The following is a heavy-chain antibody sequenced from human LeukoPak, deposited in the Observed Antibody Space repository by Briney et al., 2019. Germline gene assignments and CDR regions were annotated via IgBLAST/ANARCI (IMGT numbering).Heavy chain of an antibody. D-gene: IGHD3-10*01. CDR3: ARHRRTYYYGSGNWFDP. CDR1: GGSFSGYY. V-gene: IGHV4-34*01. Sequence: SETLSLTCAVYGGSFSGYYWSWLRQPLGKGLEWIGEINHSGSTNYNPSLKSRVTISVDTSKNQFSLKLSSVTAADTAVYYCARHRRTYYYGSGNWFDPWGQGTLVTVSS. CDR2: INHSGST. J-gene: IGHJ5*02.